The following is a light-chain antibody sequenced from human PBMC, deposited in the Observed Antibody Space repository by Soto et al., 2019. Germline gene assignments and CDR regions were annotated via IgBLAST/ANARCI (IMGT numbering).Light chain of an antibody. CDR3: CSYAGNSDVV. Sequence: QSALTQPASVSGSPGQSITISCTGTSSDVGRSNFVSWYQQNPGTAPKLMIYEVSKRPSGVSHRLSGSKSGKTASLTISGLQAEDEADYYCCSYAGNSDVVFGGGTKLTVL. CDR1: SSDVGRSNF. J-gene: IGLJ2*01. CDR2: EVS. V-gene: IGLV2-23*02.